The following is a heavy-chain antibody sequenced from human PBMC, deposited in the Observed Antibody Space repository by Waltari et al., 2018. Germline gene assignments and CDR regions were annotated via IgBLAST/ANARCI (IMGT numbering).Heavy chain of an antibody. CDR3: ARDLTMAEY. CDR1: GFAFRSLW. Sequence: EMHLEQSGGGLVQAGGSLTVPCTASGFAFRSLWMHWVRQAPGKGLVWVSQINTDGTDTNYADFVKGRFTTSRDNAKNTLYLQMNSLRDDDTAMYFCARDLTMAEYWGQGSLVTVSS. V-gene: IGHV3-74*01. CDR2: INTDGTDT. J-gene: IGHJ4*02. D-gene: IGHD2-8*01.